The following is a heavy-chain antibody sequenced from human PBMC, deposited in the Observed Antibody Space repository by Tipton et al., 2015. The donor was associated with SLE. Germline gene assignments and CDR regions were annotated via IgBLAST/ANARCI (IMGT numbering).Heavy chain of an antibody. CDR2: IYYSGST. D-gene: IGHD3-22*01. CDR1: GGSISSSSYY. J-gene: IGHJ3*01. Sequence: LRLSCTVSGGSISSSSYYWGWIRQPPGKGLEWIGSIYYSGSTYYNPSLTSRVTMSVDTSKNQFSLKLSSVTAADTAVYYCATLYYYDSDFWGQGTVVTVSS. CDR3: ATLYYYDSDF. V-gene: IGHV4-39*01.